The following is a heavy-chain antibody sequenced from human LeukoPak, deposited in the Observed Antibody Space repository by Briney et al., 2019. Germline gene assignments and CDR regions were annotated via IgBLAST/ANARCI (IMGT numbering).Heavy chain of an antibody. CDR3: ARGGGYASPIGY. D-gene: IGHD5-12*01. CDR1: GGSISTYY. Sequence: SETLSLTCTLSGGSISTYYWSWIRQPPGKGREWIGYIYHSGSTNYNPSLKSRVTISVDTSKNQFSLKLSSVTAADTAVYYCARGGGYASPIGYWGQGALVTVSS. V-gene: IGHV4-59*01. J-gene: IGHJ4*02. CDR2: IYHSGST.